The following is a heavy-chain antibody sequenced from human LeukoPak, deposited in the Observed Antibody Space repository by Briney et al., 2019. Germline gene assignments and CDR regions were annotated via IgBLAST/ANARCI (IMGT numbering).Heavy chain of an antibody. V-gene: IGHV1-69*13. Sequence: SVKVSCKASGGTFSSYAISWVRQAPGQGLEWMGGIIPIFGTANYAQKFQGRVTITADESTSTAYMELSSLRSEGTAVYYCARGVVGQLWDTYFDYWGQGTLVTVSS. CDR3: ARGVVGQLWDTYFDY. CDR2: IIPIFGTA. J-gene: IGHJ4*02. CDR1: GGTFSSYA. D-gene: IGHD5-18*01.